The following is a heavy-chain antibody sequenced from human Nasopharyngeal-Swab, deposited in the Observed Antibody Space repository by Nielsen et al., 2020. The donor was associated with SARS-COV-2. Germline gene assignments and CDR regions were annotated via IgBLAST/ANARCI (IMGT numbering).Heavy chain of an antibody. CDR3: ARELGARNLYFDS. V-gene: IGHV4-39*07. J-gene: IGHJ4*02. D-gene: IGHD3-10*01. Sequence: WIRQPPGKGLEWIGNIYYSGSAYYNPSLKSRVTISVDTSKNQFSLNLISVTAADAAVYYCARELGARNLYFDSWDQATLVTVSS. CDR2: IYYSGSA.